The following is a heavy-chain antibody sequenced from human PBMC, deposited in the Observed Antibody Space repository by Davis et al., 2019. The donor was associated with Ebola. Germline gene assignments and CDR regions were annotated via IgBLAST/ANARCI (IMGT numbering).Heavy chain of an antibody. D-gene: IGHD6-19*01. V-gene: IGHV1-3*01. CDR1: GYTFTSYA. CDR2: INAGNGNT. CDR3: AIAEYSSGWYEDDAFDI. J-gene: IGHJ3*02. Sequence: ASVKVSCKASGYTFTSYAMHWVRQAPGQRLEWMGWINAGNGNTKYSPKFPGRVTITRDTSASTAYMELSSLRSEDTAVYYCAIAEYSSGWYEDDAFDIWGQGTMVTVSS.